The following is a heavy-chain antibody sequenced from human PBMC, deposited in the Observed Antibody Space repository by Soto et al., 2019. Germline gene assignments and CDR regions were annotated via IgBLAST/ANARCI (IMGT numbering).Heavy chain of an antibody. D-gene: IGHD3-10*01. CDR3: VGDYNSGSYRFDY. CDR2: INYGGI. CDR1: GGSVSSGSYQ. J-gene: IGHJ4*02. V-gene: IGHV4-61*01. Sequence: PSETLSLTCTVSGGSVSSGSYQWTWIRQPPGKGLEWIGGINYGGINYNPSLRSRVTMSVDTSKNQVSLTLRSVSAADTAVYYCVGDYNSGSYRFDYWGPGILVTVSS.